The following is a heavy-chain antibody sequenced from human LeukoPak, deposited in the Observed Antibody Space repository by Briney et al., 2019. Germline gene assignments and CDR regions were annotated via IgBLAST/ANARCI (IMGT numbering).Heavy chain of an antibody. CDR2: MNPNSGNT. CDR3: TSGGYSSGWSIPLFAY. CDR1: GYTLTSYD. Sequence: ASVKVSCKASGYTLTSYDINWVRQATGQGLEWMGWMNPNSGNTGYAQKFQGRVTMTRNTSISTAYMELSSLRSEDTAVYYCTSGGYSSGWSIPLFAYWGREPWSPSPQ. D-gene: IGHD6-19*01. V-gene: IGHV1-8*01. J-gene: IGHJ4*02.